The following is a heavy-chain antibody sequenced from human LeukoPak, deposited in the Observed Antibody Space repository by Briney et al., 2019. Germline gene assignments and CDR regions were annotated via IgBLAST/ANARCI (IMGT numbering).Heavy chain of an antibody. V-gene: IGHV4-59*12. CDR1: GGSISSYY. Sequence: SETLSLTCTVSGGSISSYYWSWIRQPPGKGLEWLGYIYYSGGTNYNPSLKSRVTISVDTSKNQFSLRLTSVTAADTAVYYCARPRGDFWSGYTQEAYYYYYMDVWGKGTTVTVSS. J-gene: IGHJ6*03. D-gene: IGHD3-3*01. CDR2: IYYSGGT. CDR3: ARPRGDFWSGYTQEAYYYYYMDV.